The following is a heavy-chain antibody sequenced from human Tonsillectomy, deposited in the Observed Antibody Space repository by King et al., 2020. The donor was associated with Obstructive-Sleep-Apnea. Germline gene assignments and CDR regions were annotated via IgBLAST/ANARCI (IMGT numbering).Heavy chain of an antibody. D-gene: IGHD7-27*01. CDR1: GGSFSGYS. CDR3: ARGWGGNLAYYFDY. J-gene: IGHJ4*02. Sequence: VQLQQWGAGLLKPSETLSLTCAVYGGSFSGYSWSWIRQPPGKGLEGIGEINHSGSTNYNPYLKSRVTISVDTSKNQFSLNLSSVTAADTAVYYCARGWGGNLAYYFDYWGQGTLVSVSS. V-gene: IGHV4-34*01. CDR2: INHSGST.